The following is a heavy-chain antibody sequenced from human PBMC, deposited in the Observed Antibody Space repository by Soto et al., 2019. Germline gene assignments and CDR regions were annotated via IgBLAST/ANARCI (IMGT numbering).Heavy chain of an antibody. CDR1: GFKFSDYW. CDR3: AREGVPGGYYYGMDV. Sequence: GGSLRLSCAASGFKFSDYWMSWVRQAPGKGLEWVSAISGSGGSTYYADSVKGRFTISRDNSKNTLYLQMNSLRAEDTAVYYCAREGVPGGYYYGMDVWGQGTTVTVSS. CDR2: ISGSGGST. D-gene: IGHD3-10*01. J-gene: IGHJ6*02. V-gene: IGHV3-23*01.